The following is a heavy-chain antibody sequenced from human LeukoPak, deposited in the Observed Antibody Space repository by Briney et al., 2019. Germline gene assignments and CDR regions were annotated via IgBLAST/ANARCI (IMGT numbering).Heavy chain of an antibody. Sequence: PSQTLSLTCTVSGGSISSGDYYWSWIRQPPGKGLERIRYIYYSGSTYYNPSLKSRVTISVDTSKNQFSLKLSSVTAADTAVYYCASREGDCLDAFDIWGQGTMVTVSS. J-gene: IGHJ3*02. CDR3: ASREGDCLDAFDI. D-gene: IGHD2-21*02. V-gene: IGHV4-30-4*01. CDR2: IYYSGST. CDR1: GGSISSGDYY.